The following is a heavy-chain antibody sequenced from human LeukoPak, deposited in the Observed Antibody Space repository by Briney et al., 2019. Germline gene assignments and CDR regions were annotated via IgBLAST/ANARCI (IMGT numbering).Heavy chain of an antibody. CDR2: ISYDGSNI. Sequence: GRSLRLSCAASGFTFSSYAMHWVRQAPGQGLEWVAVISYDGSNIYSADSVKGRFTISRDNSKNTLYLQMNSLRDADTAVYYCARDRVRSVVVPAAPQDYWGQGTLVTVSS. CDR3: ARDRVRSVVVPAAPQDY. D-gene: IGHD2-2*01. V-gene: IGHV3-30*04. J-gene: IGHJ4*02. CDR1: GFTFSSYA.